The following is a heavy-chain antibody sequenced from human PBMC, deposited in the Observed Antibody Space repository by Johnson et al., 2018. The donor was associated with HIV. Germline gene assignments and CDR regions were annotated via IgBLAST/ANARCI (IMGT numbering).Heavy chain of an antibody. V-gene: IGHV3-13*01. CDR1: GFTFSSYD. Sequence: VYLVESGGGLVQPGGSLRLSCAASGFTFSSYDMHWVRQTTGKCLEWVSVIDTAGYTYYAGSVKGLFTISRENAKKSLYLQMNSLRAGDTAVYYCARAGKWSGDAFDIWGQGTTVTVSS. J-gene: IGHJ3*02. CDR2: IDTAGYT. CDR3: ARAGKWSGDAFDI. D-gene: IGHD3-10*01.